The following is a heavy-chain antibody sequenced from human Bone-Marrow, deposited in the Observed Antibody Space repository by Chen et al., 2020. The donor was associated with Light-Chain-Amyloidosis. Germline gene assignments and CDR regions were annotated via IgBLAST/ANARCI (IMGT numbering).Heavy chain of an antibody. CDR3: ARRRDGYNFDY. V-gene: IGHV5-51*01. D-gene: IGHD5-12*01. CDR1: GYTFPNYW. CDR2: ISPDDSDD. J-gene: IGHJ4*02. Sequence: EVQLEQSGPEVKKPGESLKISCKGAGYTFPNYWIGWVRQMPGKGLEWMGVISPDDSDDSNSPSVEGQVTISAEQSITTAYLQWRSLKASDTAMYYCARRRDGYNFDYWGQGTLVTVSS.